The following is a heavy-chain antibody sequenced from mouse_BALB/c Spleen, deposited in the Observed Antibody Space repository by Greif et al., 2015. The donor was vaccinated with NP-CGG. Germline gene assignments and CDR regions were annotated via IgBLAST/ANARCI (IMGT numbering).Heavy chain of an antibody. CDR3: ARYLYGNYFDY. CDR2: IVPANGNT. D-gene: IGHD2-10*02. CDR1: GFNIKDTY. Sequence: EVKLEESGAELVKPGASVKLSCTASGFNIKDTYMHWVKQRPEQGLEWIGRIVPANGNTKYDPTFQGKATITADTSSNTAYLQLSSLTSEDTAVYYCARYLYGNYFDYWGQGTTLTVSS. V-gene: IGHV14-3*02. J-gene: IGHJ2*01.